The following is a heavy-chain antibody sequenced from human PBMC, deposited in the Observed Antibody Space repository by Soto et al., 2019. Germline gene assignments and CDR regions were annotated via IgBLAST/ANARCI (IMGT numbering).Heavy chain of an antibody. Sequence: SVQVSCKASGGTFSSYAISWVRQAPGQGLEWMGGIIPIFGTANYAQKFQGRVTITADESTSTAYMELSSLRSEDTAVYYCARDSGSISAHRGYYHYGMDVRGQGTTVTV. CDR1: GGTFSSYA. D-gene: IGHD3-10*01. CDR2: IIPIFGTA. J-gene: IGHJ6*02. V-gene: IGHV1-69*13. CDR3: ARDSGSISAHRGYYHYGMDV.